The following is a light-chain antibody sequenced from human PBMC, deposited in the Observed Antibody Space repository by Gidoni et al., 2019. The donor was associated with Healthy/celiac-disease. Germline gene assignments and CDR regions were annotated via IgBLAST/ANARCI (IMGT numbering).Light chain of an antibody. CDR2: DVS. J-gene: IGLJ1*01. CDR1: SSDVGGYNY. Sequence: QPALPHPASVPGSPGQSITISCTGTSSDVGGYNYVSWYQQHPGKAPKLMIYDVSNRPSGVSNRFSGSKSGNTASLTISGLQAEDEADYYCSSYTSSSTPFVFGTGTKVTVL. V-gene: IGLV2-14*01. CDR3: SSYTSSSTPFV.